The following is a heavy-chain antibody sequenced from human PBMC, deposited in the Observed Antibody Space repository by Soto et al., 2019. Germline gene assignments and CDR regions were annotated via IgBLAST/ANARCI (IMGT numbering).Heavy chain of an antibody. D-gene: IGHD2-15*01. J-gene: IGHJ5*02. CDR2: ISYSWST. V-gene: IGHV4-30-4*01. Sequence: TLSLTCTVSGGSISSGDFYWSWIRQPPGRGLEWIGYISYSWSTYYNTSLKSRVTISVDTSKNQFSLKLNSVTAADTAVYYCARGGPTGGSYKYNWFDPWGQGTLVTVS. CDR1: GGSISSGDFY. CDR3: ARGGPTGGSYKYNWFDP.